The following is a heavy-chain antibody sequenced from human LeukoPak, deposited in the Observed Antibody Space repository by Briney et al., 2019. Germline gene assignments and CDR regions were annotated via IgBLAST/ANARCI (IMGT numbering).Heavy chain of an antibody. D-gene: IGHD3-9*01. CDR3: ARVIRPYYDILTGYYKRGENYYYSMDV. CDR2: INHSGST. V-gene: IGHV4-34*01. J-gene: IGHJ6*02. Sequence: PSETLSLTCAVYGGSFSGYYWSWIRQPPGKGLEWIGEINHSGSTNYNPSLKSRVTISVDTSKNQFSLKLSSVTAADTAVYYCARVIRPYYDILTGYYKRGENYYYSMDVWGQGTTVTVSS. CDR1: GGSFSGYY.